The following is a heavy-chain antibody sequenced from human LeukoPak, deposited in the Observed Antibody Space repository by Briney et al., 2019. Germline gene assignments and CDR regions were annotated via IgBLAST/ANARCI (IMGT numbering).Heavy chain of an antibody. Sequence: GGSLRLSCAASGFTVSSNYMSWVRQAPGKGLEWVSVIYSGGSTYYADSVKGRFTISRDNSKNTLYLQMNSLRAEDTAVSYCARDGLGTYDAFDIWGPGTMVTVSS. D-gene: IGHD3/OR15-3a*01. CDR3: ARDGLGTYDAFDI. J-gene: IGHJ3*02. CDR1: GFTVSSNY. V-gene: IGHV3-66*02. CDR2: IYSGGST.